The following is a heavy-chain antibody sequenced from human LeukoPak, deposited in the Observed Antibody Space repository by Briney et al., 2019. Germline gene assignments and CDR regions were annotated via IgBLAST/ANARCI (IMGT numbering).Heavy chain of an antibody. D-gene: IGHD5-24*01. Sequence: GGSLRLSYAVSGFKFSSYWMNWVRQVPGKGLVWVAHINTNGDSANYADSVKGRFTISRDNAKSTLSLQMNSLRAEDTAIYYCVRDNAYTFDYWGQGTLVTVS. V-gene: IGHV3-74*01. J-gene: IGHJ4*01. CDR1: GFKFSSYW. CDR3: VRDNAYTFDY. CDR2: INTNGDSA.